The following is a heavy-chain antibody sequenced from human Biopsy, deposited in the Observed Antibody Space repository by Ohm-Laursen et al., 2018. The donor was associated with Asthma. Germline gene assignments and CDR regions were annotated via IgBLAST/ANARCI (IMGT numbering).Heavy chain of an antibody. Sequence: SETLSLTCTVSGGSITSSSYYWGWIRQPPGKGMEWIGSMYHSGSPYYHPSLKSRATISVDTSKNQLSPKMSSVTAADTAVYFCVRHQYSSSWSTFDYWGQGALVTVS. D-gene: IGHD3-22*01. CDR3: VRHQYSSSWSTFDY. CDR1: GGSITSSSYY. V-gene: IGHV4-39*01. J-gene: IGHJ4*02. CDR2: MYHSGSP.